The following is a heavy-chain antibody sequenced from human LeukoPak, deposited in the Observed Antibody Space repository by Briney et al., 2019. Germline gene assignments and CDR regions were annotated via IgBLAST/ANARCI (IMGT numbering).Heavy chain of an antibody. J-gene: IGHJ4*02. Sequence: ASVKVSCKASGYTFTGYYMHWVRQAPGQGLEWMGWINPNSGGTNYAQKFQGRVTMTTDTSTSTAYMELRSLRSDDTAVYYCARGRYYYDSSGYPNLDYWGQGTLVTVSS. CDR3: ARGRYYYDSSGYPNLDY. D-gene: IGHD3-22*01. CDR2: INPNSGGT. V-gene: IGHV1-2*02. CDR1: GYTFTGYY.